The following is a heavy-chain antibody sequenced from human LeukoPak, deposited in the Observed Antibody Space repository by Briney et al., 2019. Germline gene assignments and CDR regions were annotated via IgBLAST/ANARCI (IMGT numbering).Heavy chain of an antibody. Sequence: GGSLRLSCSASGFTFSPYSMNWVRQAPGKGLEWVGFIRSKAYGGTTEYAASVKGRFTISRDDSKSIAYLQMNSLKTEDTAVYYCTRDRGIVVVVPTDYWGQGTLVTVSS. CDR2: IRSKAYGGTT. CDR1: GFTFSPYS. V-gene: IGHV3-49*04. J-gene: IGHJ4*02. D-gene: IGHD2-15*01. CDR3: TRDRGIVVVVPTDY.